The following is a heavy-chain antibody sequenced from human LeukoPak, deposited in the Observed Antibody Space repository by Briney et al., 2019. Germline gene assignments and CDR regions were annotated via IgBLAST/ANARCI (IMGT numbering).Heavy chain of an antibody. V-gene: IGHV1-2*02. J-gene: IGHJ4*02. D-gene: IGHD5-12*01. Sequence: GASVKVSCKASGYTFTGYYMHWVRQAPGQGLEWMGWINPNSGGTNYAQKFQGRVTMTRDTSISTAYMELSRLRSDDTAVYYYASDSGYIVATYSSDYWGQGTLVTVSS. CDR1: GYTFTGYY. CDR2: INPNSGGT. CDR3: ASDSGYIVATYSSDY.